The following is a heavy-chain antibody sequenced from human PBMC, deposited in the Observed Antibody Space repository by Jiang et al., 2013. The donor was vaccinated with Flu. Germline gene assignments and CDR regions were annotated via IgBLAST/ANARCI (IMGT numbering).Heavy chain of an antibody. CDR3: ARPPTVTTLTNAFDI. CDR1: GGSFSGYY. D-gene: IGHD4-17*01. V-gene: IGHV4-34*01. J-gene: IGHJ3*02. Sequence: LLKPSETLSLTCAVYGGSFSGYYWSWIRQPPGKGLEWIGEINHSGSTNYNPSLKSRVTISVDTSKNQFSLKLSSVTAADTAVYYCARPPTVTTLTNAFDIWGQGTMVTVSS. CDR2: INHSGST.